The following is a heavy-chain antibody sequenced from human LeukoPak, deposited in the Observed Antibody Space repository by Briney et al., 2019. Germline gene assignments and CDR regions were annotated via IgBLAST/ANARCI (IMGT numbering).Heavy chain of an antibody. J-gene: IGHJ6*03. CDR1: GGTFGSYA. CDR2: IIPIFGTA. Sequence: SVKVSCKASGGTFGSYAISWVRQAPGQGLEWMGGIIPIFGTANYAQKFQGRVTITTDESTSTAYMELSSLRSEDTAVYYCARGSGIAVAGTEDYYMDVWGKGTTVTVSS. D-gene: IGHD6-19*01. V-gene: IGHV1-69*05. CDR3: ARGSGIAVAGTEDYYMDV.